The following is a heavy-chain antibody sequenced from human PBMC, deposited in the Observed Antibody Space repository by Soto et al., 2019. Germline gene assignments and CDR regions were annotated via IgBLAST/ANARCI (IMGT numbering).Heavy chain of an antibody. Sequence: ASVKVSCKASGYTFTSYGISWVRQAPGQGLEWMGWISAYNGNTNYAQKLQGRVTMTTDTSTSTAYMELRSLRSDDTAVYYCARDRVDDFWSGYYTVWFYPWGQGTLVTVSS. CDR3: ARDRVDDFWSGYYTVWFYP. V-gene: IGHV1-18*01. CDR1: GYTFTSYG. J-gene: IGHJ5*02. D-gene: IGHD3-3*01. CDR2: ISAYNGNT.